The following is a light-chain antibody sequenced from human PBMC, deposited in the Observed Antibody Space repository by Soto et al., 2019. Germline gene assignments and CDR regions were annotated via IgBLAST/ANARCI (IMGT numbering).Light chain of an antibody. Sequence: DIQMTQSPSSLSASIGDRVTFTCRASQNIRTYLNWYQHKPGKVPDLLIYSASGLRSGVPSRFRGSGSGTDFTFTISRLQPEDIATYYCQQYENLPTFGQGTRLEIK. CDR1: QNIRTY. CDR3: QQYENLPT. V-gene: IGKV1-33*01. CDR2: SAS. J-gene: IGKJ5*01.